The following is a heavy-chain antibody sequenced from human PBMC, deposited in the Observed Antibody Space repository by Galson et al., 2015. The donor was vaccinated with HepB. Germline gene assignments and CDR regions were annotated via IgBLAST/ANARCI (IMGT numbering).Heavy chain of an antibody. Sequence: SCKASGYTFTSYAMHWVRQAPRQRLEWMGWINAGNGNTKYSQKFQGRVTITRDTSASTAYMELSSLRSEDTAVYYCARVGLTMRFDPWGQGTLVTVSS. CDR2: INAGNGNT. J-gene: IGHJ5*02. D-gene: IGHD3-3*01. CDR1: GYTFTSYA. CDR3: ARVGLTMRFDP. V-gene: IGHV1-3*01.